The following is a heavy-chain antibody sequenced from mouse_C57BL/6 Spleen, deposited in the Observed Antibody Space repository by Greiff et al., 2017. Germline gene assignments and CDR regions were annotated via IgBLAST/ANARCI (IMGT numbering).Heavy chain of an antibody. D-gene: IGHD2-4*01. CDR2: IHPSDSDT. J-gene: IGHJ2*01. CDR1: GYTFTSYW. CDR3: SIFYDYYAADFDY. V-gene: IGHV1-74*01. Sequence: QVQLQQPGAELVKPGASVKVSCKASGYTFTSYWMHWVKQRPGQGLEWIGRIHPSDSDTNYNQKYKGKATLTVDKSSSTAYMQLSSLTSEDSAVYYCSIFYDYYAADFDYWGQGTTLTVSS.